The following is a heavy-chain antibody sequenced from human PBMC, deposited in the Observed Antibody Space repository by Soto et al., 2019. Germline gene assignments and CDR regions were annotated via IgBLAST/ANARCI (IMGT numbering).Heavy chain of an antibody. Sequence: GGSLRLSCAASGFTVSSNYMSWVRQAPGKGLEWVSIIYAGGTTYYADSVKGRFTISRDTSKNTLYLQMDTLRAEDTAVYYCARYCSSTACPLYAMDVWGQGTTVTVSS. J-gene: IGHJ6*02. CDR3: ARYCSSTACPLYAMDV. CDR1: GFTVSSNY. V-gene: IGHV3-53*01. D-gene: IGHD2-2*01. CDR2: IYAGGTT.